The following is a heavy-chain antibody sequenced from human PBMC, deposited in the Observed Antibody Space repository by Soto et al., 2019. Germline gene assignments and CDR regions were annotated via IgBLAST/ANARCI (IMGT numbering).Heavy chain of an antibody. CDR1: GGTYSPYT. CDR3: AGDWESSVSTWSFGGF. V-gene: IGHV1-69*08. J-gene: IGHJ4*02. D-gene: IGHD3-16*01. CDR2: IIPFLGVT. Sequence: QVQLVQSGAEVKKPGSSVKVSCKYSGGTYSPYTIKWVRQAPGQGLEWMGRIIPFLGVTNYGLQFQARVTITADKATNTAYMEMRGLRFEATAVYYCAGDWESSVSTWSFGGFWGRGALVTVSA.